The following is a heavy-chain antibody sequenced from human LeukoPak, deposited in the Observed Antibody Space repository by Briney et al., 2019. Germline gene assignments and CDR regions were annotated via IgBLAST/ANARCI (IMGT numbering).Heavy chain of an antibody. Sequence: SETLSLTCTVSGASISSGGYFSRWIRQPAGKGVEWLRRIEKGGSTNLDPPLKSRVTISVDTSKNQFSLKLRSVTAADTAVYYCARALCINGICEWFDPWGQGTLVTVSS. CDR3: ARALCINGICEWFDP. J-gene: IGHJ5*02. D-gene: IGHD2-8*01. CDR2: IEKGGST. CDR1: GASISSGGYF. V-gene: IGHV4-61*02.